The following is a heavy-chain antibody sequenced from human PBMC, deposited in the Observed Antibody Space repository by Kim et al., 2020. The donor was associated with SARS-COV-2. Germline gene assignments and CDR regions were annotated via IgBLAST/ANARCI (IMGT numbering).Heavy chain of an antibody. Sequence: GGSLRLSCAASGFTFSDYYMDWVRQAPGKGLEWVGRSRDKTNRYTTEYAASVRGRFIISRDDSRNSQYLQMNSLKTEDTAVYYCTRGGSGSSKEYFQFWGQGTLAIVSS. J-gene: IGHJ1*01. CDR2: SRDKTNRYTT. D-gene: IGHD3-10*01. CDR1: GFTFSDYY. V-gene: IGHV3-72*01. CDR3: TRGGSGSSKEYFQF.